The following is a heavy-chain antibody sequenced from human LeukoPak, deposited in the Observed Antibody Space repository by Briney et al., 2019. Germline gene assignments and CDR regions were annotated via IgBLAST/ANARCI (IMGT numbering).Heavy chain of an antibody. J-gene: IGHJ4*02. CDR1: GGSISSYY. D-gene: IGHD6-13*01. CDR3: ARGSYIAAAGTNYFDY. Sequence: SETLSLTCTVSGGSISSYYWSWIRQPPGKGLEWIGYIYYSGSTNYNPSLKSRVTISVDTSKNQFSLKLSSVTAADTAVYYCARGSYIAAAGTNYFDYWCQGTLVTVSS. V-gene: IGHV4-59*01. CDR2: IYYSGST.